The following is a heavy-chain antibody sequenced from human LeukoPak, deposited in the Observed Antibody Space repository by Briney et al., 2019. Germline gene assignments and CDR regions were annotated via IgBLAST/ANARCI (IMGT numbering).Heavy chain of an antibody. V-gene: IGHV4-34*01. D-gene: IGHD3-10*01. Sequence: SETLSLSCAVYGGSFSGYYWSWIRQPPGKGLEWIGEINHSGSTNYNPSLKSRVTISVDTSKNQFSLKLSSVTAADTAVYYCARVSAIWFGELSLYYYYYGMDVWGQGTTVTVSS. CDR2: INHSGST. CDR3: ARVSAIWFGELSLYYYYYGMDV. CDR1: GGSFSGYY. J-gene: IGHJ6*02.